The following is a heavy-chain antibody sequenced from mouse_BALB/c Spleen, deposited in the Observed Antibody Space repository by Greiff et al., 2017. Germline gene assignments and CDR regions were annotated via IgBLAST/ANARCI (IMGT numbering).Heavy chain of an antibody. CDR2: ISSRSSTI. CDR3: ARGDAYFDY. J-gene: IGHJ2*01. Sequence: EVKVVESGGGLVQPGGSRKLSCAASGFTFSSFGMHWVRQAPEKGLEWVAYISSRSSTIYYADTVKGRFTISRDNPKNTLFLQMTSLRSEDTAMYYCARGDAYFDYWGQGTTLTVSS. CDR1: GFTFSSFG. D-gene: IGHD3-3*01. V-gene: IGHV5-17*02.